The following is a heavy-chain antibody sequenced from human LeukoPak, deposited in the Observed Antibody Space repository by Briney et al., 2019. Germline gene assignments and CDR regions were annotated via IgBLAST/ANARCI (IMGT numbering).Heavy chain of an antibody. V-gene: IGHV3-30*07. J-gene: IGHJ4*02. CDR2: ISYDGSNK. CDR3: ARLQYSSSWYLDC. Sequence: GRSLRLSCAASGFAFSSYAMHWVRQAPGKGLEWVAVISYDGSNKYYADSVKGRFTISRDDSKNTLYLQMNSLRAEDTAVYYCARLQYSSSWYLDCWGQGTLVTVSS. D-gene: IGHD6-13*01. CDR1: GFAFSSYA.